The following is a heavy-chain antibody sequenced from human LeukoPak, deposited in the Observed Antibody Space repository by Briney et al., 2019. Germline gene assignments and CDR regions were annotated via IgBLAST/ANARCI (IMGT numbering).Heavy chain of an antibody. CDR1: GFTFSDYY. J-gene: IGHJ4*02. D-gene: IGHD2-2*01. CDR3: ASTDCSSTSCNLRYYDFWTHFDY. Sequence: GGSLRLSCAASGFTFSDYYMSWIRQAPGKGLEWVSYISSSGSTIYYADSVKGRFTISRDNAKNSLYLQMNSLRAEDTAVYYCASTDCSSTSCNLRYYDFWTHFDYWGQGTLVTVSS. V-gene: IGHV3-11*04. CDR2: ISSSGSTI.